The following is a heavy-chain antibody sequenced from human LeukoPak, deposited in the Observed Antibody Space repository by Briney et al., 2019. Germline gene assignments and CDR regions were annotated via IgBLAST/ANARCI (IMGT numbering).Heavy chain of an antibody. CDR2: ISHSGST. J-gene: IGHJ6*03. CDR1: GASINNYY. D-gene: IGHD1-1*01. Sequence: SETLSLTCTVSGASINNYYWSWIRQSPEKGLEWIGYISHSGSTHYNPSLKSRITISVDTSKIHFSLNLTSVTAADTAVYYYARDSAAGSYYYYTDVWGKGTTVTISS. V-gene: IGHV4-59*01. CDR3: ARDSAAGSYYYYTDV.